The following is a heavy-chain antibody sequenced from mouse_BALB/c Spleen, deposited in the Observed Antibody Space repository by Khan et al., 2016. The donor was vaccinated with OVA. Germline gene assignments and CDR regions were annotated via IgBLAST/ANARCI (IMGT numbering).Heavy chain of an antibody. J-gene: IGHJ1*01. Sequence: EVQLQESGPGLVKPSQSLSLTRTVTGYSITSDYAWNWIRQFPGNKLEWMGYITYSGSTSYNPSLKSRISITRDTSKNQFFLQLNSVTTEDTATYFCARRSVWGAGTTVTVSS. CDR2: ITYSGST. V-gene: IGHV3-2*02. CDR3: ARRSV. CDR1: GYSITSDYA.